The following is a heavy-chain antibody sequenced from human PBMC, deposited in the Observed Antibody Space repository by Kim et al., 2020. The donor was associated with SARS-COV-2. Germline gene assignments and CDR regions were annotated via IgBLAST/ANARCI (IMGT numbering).Heavy chain of an antibody. Sequence: SETLSLTCTVSGGSISSAGYYWSWIRQHPGKGLEWIGYISYSGNTYYNPSLKSRVTISVDTSKNQFSLRLSSVTAADTAVYYWSRERWELSGYFDWFDPWGQGTLVTVSS. CDR1: GGSISSAGYY. D-gene: IGHD5-12*01. CDR3: SRERWELSGYFDWFDP. V-gene: IGHV4-31*03. CDR2: ISYSGNT. J-gene: IGHJ5*02.